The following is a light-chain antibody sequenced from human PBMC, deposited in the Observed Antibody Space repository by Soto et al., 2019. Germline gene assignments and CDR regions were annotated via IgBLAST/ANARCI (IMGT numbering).Light chain of an antibody. CDR3: HHYNNWPPWT. CDR2: GAS. V-gene: IGKV3-15*01. CDR1: QSVSSN. Sequence: IVMTQSPATLSVSPGERATLSCRASQSVSSNLVWYQQKPGQAPRLLIYGASTRATGIPARFSGSGSGTDFTLNISSLQSEDFAVYYCHHYNNWPPWTFGQGTKVELK. J-gene: IGKJ1*01.